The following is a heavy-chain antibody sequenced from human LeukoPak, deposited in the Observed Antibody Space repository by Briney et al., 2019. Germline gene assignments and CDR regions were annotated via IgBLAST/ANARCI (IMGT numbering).Heavy chain of an antibody. CDR1: GGSFSHYY. V-gene: IGHV4-34*01. J-gene: IGHJ6*03. D-gene: IGHD1-7*01. CDR3: ARRWNYGRNYYIDV. CDR2: INDSGTI. Sequence: PSETLSLTCAVYGGSFSHYYWSWSRQSPGMGREWIGEINDSGTINYNPSLMSRVTISVDKSKNQFSLKLSSATAADTAVYYCARRWNYGRNYYIDVWGKGATVSVSS.